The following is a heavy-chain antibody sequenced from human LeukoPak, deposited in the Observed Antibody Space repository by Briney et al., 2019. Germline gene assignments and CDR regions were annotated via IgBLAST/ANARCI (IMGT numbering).Heavy chain of an antibody. J-gene: IGHJ4*02. V-gene: IGHV1-2*02. CDR3: ARGKSYGDYHY. CDR2: INPNSGGT. D-gene: IGHD4-17*01. CDR1: GYTFTGYY. Sequence: ASVKVSCKASGYTFTGYYMHWVRQAPGQGLEWMGWINPNSGGTNYAQKFQGRVTMTRDTSISTAYMDLSEPRSDDTAVYYCARGKSYGDYHYWGQGTLVTVSS.